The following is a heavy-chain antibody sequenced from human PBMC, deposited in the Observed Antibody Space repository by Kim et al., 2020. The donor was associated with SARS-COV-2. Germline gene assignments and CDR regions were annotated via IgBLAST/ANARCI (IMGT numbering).Heavy chain of an antibody. V-gene: IGHV3-11*03. CDR3: ARASSSSWFSGDY. D-gene: IGHD6-13*01. CDR1: GFTFSDYY. J-gene: IGHJ4*02. Sequence: GGSLRLSCAASGFTFSDYYMSWIRKAPGKGLEWVSYISGSSSYTNYADSVKGRFTISRDNAKNSLYLQMSSLRAEDTAIYYCARASSSSWFSGDYWGQGTLVTASS. CDR2: ISGSSSYT.